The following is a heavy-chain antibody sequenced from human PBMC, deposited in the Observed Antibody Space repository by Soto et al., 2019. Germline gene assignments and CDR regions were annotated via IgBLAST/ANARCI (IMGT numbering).Heavy chain of an antibody. J-gene: IGHJ4*02. CDR3: ARDLSSGYYYDY. Sequence: EVQLVETGGGLIQPGGSLRLSCAASGFTVSSNYMSWVRQAPGKGLEWVSVIYSGGSTYYADSVKGRFTISRDHSKNALYLQMNSLRAEDTAVYYCARDLSSGYYYDYWGQGTLVTVSS. CDR1: GFTVSSNY. CDR2: IYSGGST. V-gene: IGHV3-53*02. D-gene: IGHD3-22*01.